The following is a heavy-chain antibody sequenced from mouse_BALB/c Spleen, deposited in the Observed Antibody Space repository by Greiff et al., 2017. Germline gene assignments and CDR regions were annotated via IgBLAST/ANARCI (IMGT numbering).Heavy chain of an antibody. CDR3: AHRYDAY. V-gene: IGHV5-12-1*01. CDR2: ISSGGGST. D-gene: IGHD2-14*01. J-gene: IGHJ3*01. Sequence: EVMLVESGGGLVKPGGSLKLSCAASGFAFSSYDMSWVRQTPEKRLEWVAYISSGGGSTYYPDTVKGRFTISRDNAKNTLYLQMSSLKSEDTAMYYCAHRYDAYWGQETLVTVSA. CDR1: GFAFSSYD.